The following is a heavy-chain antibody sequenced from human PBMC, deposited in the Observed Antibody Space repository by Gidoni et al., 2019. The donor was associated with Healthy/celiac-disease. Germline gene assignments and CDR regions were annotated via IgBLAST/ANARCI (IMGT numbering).Heavy chain of an antibody. J-gene: IGHJ6*02. V-gene: IGHV3-30*01. CDR1: GFTFSSYA. D-gene: IGHD6-19*01. Sequence: QVQLVESGGGVVQPGRSLRLSCAASGFTFSSYAMHWVRQAPGKGLEWVAVISYDGSNKYYADSVKGRFTISRDNSKNTLYLQMNSLRAEDTAVYYCARDPSVRGYSSGWPSGDYYYGMDVWGQGTTVTVSS. CDR3: ARDPSVRGYSSGWPSGDYYYGMDV. CDR2: ISYDGSNK.